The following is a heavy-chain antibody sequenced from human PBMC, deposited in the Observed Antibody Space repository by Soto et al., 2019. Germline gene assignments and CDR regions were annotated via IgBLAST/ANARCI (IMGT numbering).Heavy chain of an antibody. V-gene: IGHV3-7*01. J-gene: IGHJ2*01. CDR1: GFTFSNYW. Sequence: PGGSLRLSCAASGFTFSNYWMSWVRQAPGKGLEWVANIKQDGSEKNYKDSVKGRLTISRDNAKNSLSLQMNSLRAEDTAVYYCARRATTSSVFIDLSGSCTLFPVSS. D-gene: IGHD6-6*01. CDR3: ARRATTSSVFIDL. CDR2: IKQDGSEK.